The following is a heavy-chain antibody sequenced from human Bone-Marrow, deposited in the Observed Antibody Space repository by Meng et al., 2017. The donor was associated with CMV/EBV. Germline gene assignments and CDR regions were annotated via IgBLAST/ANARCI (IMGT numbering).Heavy chain of an antibody. CDR1: GFTFSSYA. D-gene: IGHD3-22*01. CDR2: ISYDGSNK. J-gene: IGHJ4*02. CDR3: ARDGDYYDSSGPFFGYYFDY. V-gene: IGHV3-30-3*01. Sequence: GESLKISCAASGFTFSSYAMHWVRQAPGKGLEWVAVISYDGSNKYYADSVKGRFTISRDNSKNTLYLQMNSLRAEDTAVYYCARDGDYYDSSGPFFGYYFDYWGQGKLVHVAS.